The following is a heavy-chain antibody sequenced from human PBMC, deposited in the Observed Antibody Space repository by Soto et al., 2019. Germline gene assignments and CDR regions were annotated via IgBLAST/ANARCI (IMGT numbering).Heavy chain of an antibody. D-gene: IGHD6-19*01. CDR2: IGTTGDA. J-gene: IGHJ4*02. Sequence: EVQLVESGGGLVQPGGSLRLSCAASGFTFSSYDMHWVRQTAGKGLEWVAAIGTTGDAYYPGSATGRFTISRENAKNSLYLQMNNLRVGDTAVYFCAGGRSGSYAEFDFWGQGTQVTVSS. CDR3: AGGRSGSYAEFDF. CDR1: GFTFSSYD. V-gene: IGHV3-13*01.